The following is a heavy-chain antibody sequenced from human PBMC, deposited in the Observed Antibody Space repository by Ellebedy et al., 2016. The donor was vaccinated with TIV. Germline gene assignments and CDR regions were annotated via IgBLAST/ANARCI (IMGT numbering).Heavy chain of an antibody. J-gene: IGHJ6*03. Sequence: GGSLRLSXAASGFTFTSYWMHWVRLLPGKGLVWVSRIHTNGTTTEYADSAKGRFTISRDNAKNTVYLQMNSLRAEDTGVYYCARRYMDVWGKGTTVTVSS. CDR1: GFTFTSYW. CDR2: IHTNGTTT. V-gene: IGHV3-74*03. CDR3: ARRYMDV.